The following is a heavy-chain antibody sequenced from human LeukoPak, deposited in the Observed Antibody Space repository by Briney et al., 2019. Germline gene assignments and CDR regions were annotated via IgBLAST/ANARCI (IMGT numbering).Heavy chain of an antibody. D-gene: IGHD4-17*01. Sequence: SETLSLNCTVSGGSISISSFWGWIRQPPGRGLEWIATIYYSGSTYYNPSLKSRVTISLDTSKNQFSLKLSSATAADTAVYYCARPYQDYGDYWYFDLWGRGTLVTVSS. CDR3: ARPYQDYGDYWYFDL. CDR1: GGSISISSF. J-gene: IGHJ2*01. CDR2: IYYSGST. V-gene: IGHV4-39*01.